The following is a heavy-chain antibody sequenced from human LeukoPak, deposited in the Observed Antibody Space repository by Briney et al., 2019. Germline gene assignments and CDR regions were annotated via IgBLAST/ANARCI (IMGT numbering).Heavy chain of an antibody. CDR3: ARGPQWELPPTDHWYFDL. CDR2: ILATGST. V-gene: IGHV4-61*02. CDR1: GGSISSGTYY. Sequence: PSETLSLTCTVSGGSISSGTYYWSWIRQPAGKGLEWIGRILATGSTNYNPSLKSRVTISVGTSKNQFSLKLKSVTAADTAVYYCARGPQWELPPTDHWYFDLWGRGTLVTVSS. J-gene: IGHJ2*01. D-gene: IGHD1-26*01.